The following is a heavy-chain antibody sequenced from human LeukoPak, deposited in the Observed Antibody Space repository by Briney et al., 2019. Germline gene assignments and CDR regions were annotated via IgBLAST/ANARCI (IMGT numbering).Heavy chain of an antibody. CDR2: ISGSGGST. Sequence: GGSLRLSCAAPGFTFSSYAMSWVRQAPGKGLEWVSAISGSGGSTYYADSVKGRFTISRDNSKNTLYLQMNSLRAEDTAVCYCAKSDCSSTSCYPNYYYYMDVWGKGTTVTVSS. J-gene: IGHJ6*03. CDR3: AKSDCSSTSCYPNYYYYMDV. D-gene: IGHD2-2*01. CDR1: GFTFSSYA. V-gene: IGHV3-23*01.